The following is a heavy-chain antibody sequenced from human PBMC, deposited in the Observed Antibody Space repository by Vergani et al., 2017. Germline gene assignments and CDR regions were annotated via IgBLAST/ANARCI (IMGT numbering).Heavy chain of an antibody. CDR2: INHSGST. CDR1: GGSFSGYY. V-gene: IGHV4-34*01. Sequence: QVQLQQWGAGLLKPSETLSLTCAVYGGSFSGYYWSWIRQPPGKGLEWIGEINHSGSTNYNPSLKSRVTMSLDSSKNQFSLKLTSVTAADTAVYYCAAYDFPESPFDPWGQGTLVTVSS. CDR3: AAYDFPESPFDP. J-gene: IGHJ5*02. D-gene: IGHD3/OR15-3a*01.